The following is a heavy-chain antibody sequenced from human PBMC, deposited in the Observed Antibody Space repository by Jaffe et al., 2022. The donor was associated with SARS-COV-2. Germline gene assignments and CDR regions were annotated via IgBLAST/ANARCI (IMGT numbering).Heavy chain of an antibody. CDR1: AVTFSSYG. D-gene: IGHD1-26*01. Sequence: QVQLVQPGAEVRKPGSSVKVSCEASAVTFSSYGFSWVRQAPGQGLEWMGGIITRFDKVNYAQKFRDRVTITADESTSTVYMELRSLRSEDTAVYYCAREYSGSYSPFQYWGQGTLVTVSS. CDR3: AREYSGSYSPFQY. CDR2: IITRFDKV. J-gene: IGHJ1*01. V-gene: IGHV1-69*01.